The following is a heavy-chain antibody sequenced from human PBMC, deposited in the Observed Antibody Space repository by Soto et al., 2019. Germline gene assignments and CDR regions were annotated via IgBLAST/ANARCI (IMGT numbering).Heavy chain of an antibody. V-gene: IGHV3-23*01. CDR3: GKTDGVEGQLVGC. Sequence: EVQLLESGGGLVQPGGSLRLSCAASGFTLSNYAMSWVRQAPGKGLEWVSTISGSGGRIYYADSVKGRFTISRDNSKNTLYLQMSSLRAEDTAVYYCGKTDGVEGQLVGCWGQGTLVTVSS. J-gene: IGHJ4*02. CDR1: GFTLSNYA. D-gene: IGHD6-6*01. CDR2: ISGSGGRI.